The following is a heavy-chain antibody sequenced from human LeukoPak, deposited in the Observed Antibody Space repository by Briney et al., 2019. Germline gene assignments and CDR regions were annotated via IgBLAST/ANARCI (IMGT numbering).Heavy chain of an antibody. Sequence: PSETLSLTCAVYGGSFSNYYWSWIRQPPGKGLEWIGEIYHSGTPNYNPSLKSRVTISLDTSKNQFSLRLSSVTAADTAVYYCVCNGWYSVDYWGQGTLVTVSS. CDR3: VCNGWYSVDY. J-gene: IGHJ4*02. V-gene: IGHV4-34*01. CDR1: GGSFSNYY. D-gene: IGHD6-19*01. CDR2: IYHSGTP.